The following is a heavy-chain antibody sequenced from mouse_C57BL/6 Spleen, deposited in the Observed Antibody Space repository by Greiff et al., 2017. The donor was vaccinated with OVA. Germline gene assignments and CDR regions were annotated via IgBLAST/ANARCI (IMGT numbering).Heavy chain of an antibody. CDR1: GFTFSDYG. CDR3: ARPRDGGFAY. D-gene: IGHD3-3*01. V-gene: IGHV5-17*01. CDR2: ISSGSSTI. Sequence: DVMLVESGGGLVKPGGSLKLSCAASGFTFSDYGMHWVRQAPEKGLEWVAYISSGSSTIYYADTVKGRFTISRDNAKNTLFLQMTSLRSEDTAMYYCARPRDGGFAYWGQGTLVTVSA. J-gene: IGHJ3*01.